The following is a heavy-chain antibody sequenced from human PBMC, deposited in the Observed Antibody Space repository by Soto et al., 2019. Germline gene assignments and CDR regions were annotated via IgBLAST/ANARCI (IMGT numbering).Heavy chain of an antibody. CDR1: GFTFSSYS. CDR3: ARAKEWVENNWFDP. CDR2: ISSSSSYI. Sequence: EVQLVESGGGLVKPGGSLRLSCAASGFTFSSYSMNWVRQAPGKGLEWVSSISSSSSYIYYADSVKGRFTISRDNAKNSLYLQMNSLRAEDTAVYYCARAKEWVENNWFDPWGQGTLVTVSS. J-gene: IGHJ5*02. D-gene: IGHD3-3*01. V-gene: IGHV3-21*01.